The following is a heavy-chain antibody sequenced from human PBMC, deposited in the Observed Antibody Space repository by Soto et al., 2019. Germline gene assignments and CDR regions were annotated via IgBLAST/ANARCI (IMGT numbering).Heavy chain of an antibody. D-gene: IGHD4-17*01. Sequence: QVQLQESGPGLVKPSQTLSLTCTVSGGSISTGGYYWIWIRPHPGKGLEWIGYNYYSGTTYYHPSLSSRVNISVDTSKNHFTRQMSSVTAADTAVYYWASGLSVTLFDTWGQGTLVTVSS. CDR2: NYYSGTT. V-gene: IGHV4-31*03. CDR3: ASGLSVTLFDT. CDR1: GGSISTGGYY. J-gene: IGHJ4*02.